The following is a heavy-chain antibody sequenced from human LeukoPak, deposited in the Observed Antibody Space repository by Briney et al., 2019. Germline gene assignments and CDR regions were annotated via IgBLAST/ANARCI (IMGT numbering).Heavy chain of an antibody. V-gene: IGHV4-59*11. J-gene: IGHJ6*02. D-gene: IGHD3-16*01. Sequence: SETLSLTCTVSGGTISGHYWTWIRQPPGKGLEWIGQIHYSGKADYNPSLRSRINISVDMSKNQMSLKVNSVTAADTAVYYCARIGVDYDMDVWGQGTTVTVS. CDR2: IHYSGKA. CDR3: ARIGVDYDMDV. CDR1: GGTISGHY.